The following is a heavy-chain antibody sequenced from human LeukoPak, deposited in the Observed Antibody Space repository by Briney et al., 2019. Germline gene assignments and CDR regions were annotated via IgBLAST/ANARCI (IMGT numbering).Heavy chain of an antibody. V-gene: IGHV4-39*01. CDR2: IYYGGTT. CDR3: ARQRDYYDSSGQSDFDS. CDR1: GGSIRSSGYF. D-gene: IGHD3-22*01. J-gene: IGHJ4*02. Sequence: SETLSLTCSVSGGSIRSSGYFWGWIRQPPGKALEWIGSIYYGGTTYYNPSLKSRVTISVDTSKKQFSLKLSSVTAADTAFYYCARQRDYYDSSGQSDFDSWGQGALDTVSS.